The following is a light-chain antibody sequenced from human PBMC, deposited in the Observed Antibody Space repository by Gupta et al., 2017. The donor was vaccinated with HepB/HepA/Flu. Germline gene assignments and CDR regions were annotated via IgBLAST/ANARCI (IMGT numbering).Light chain of an antibody. Sequence: GHNSVSWYQLHPGKAPKLIIYEVTKRPSGVPDRFSGSKSGNTASLTVSGLQAEDEAEYYCFSDVRYNYYVFGTGTKVTVL. CDR2: EVT. CDR3: FSDVRYNYYV. V-gene: IGLV2-8*01. CDR1: GHNS. J-gene: IGLJ1*01.